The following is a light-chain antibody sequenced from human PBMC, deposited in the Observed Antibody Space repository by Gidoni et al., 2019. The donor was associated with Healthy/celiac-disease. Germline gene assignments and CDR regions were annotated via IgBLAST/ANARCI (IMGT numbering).Light chain of an antibody. Sequence: DSQMTQCPSTLSASVGDRVTITCRASQSISSWLAWYQQKPGKAPKLLLYKASSLESGVPSRFSGSGSGTEFTLTISSLQPDDFATYYCQQYNSYSRTFGQGTKVEIK. CDR1: QSISSW. V-gene: IGKV1-5*03. CDR3: QQYNSYSRT. J-gene: IGKJ4*01. CDR2: KAS.